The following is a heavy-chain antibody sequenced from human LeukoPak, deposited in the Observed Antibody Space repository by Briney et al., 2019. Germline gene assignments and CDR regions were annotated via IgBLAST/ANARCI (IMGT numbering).Heavy chain of an antibody. CDR2: IYYSGST. Sequence: PSETLSLTCTVSGVSISSSSYYWGWIRQPPGKGLEWIGSIYYSGSTYYNPSLKSRVTISVDTSKNQFSLKLSSVTAADTAVYYCARRLQLVASGWFDPWGQGTLVTVSS. D-gene: IGHD6-13*01. CDR3: ARRLQLVASGWFDP. CDR1: GVSISSSSYY. J-gene: IGHJ5*02. V-gene: IGHV4-39*01.